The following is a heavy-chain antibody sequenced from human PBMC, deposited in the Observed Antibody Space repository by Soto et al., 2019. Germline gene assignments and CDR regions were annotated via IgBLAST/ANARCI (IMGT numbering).Heavy chain of an antibody. CDR1: GAYISSGGYY. V-gene: IGHV4-31*03. CDR2: IYYSGST. J-gene: IGHJ4*02. D-gene: IGHD5-12*01. Sequence: SETLSLTCSVSGAYISSGGYYWSWIRQHPGRGLEWIGYIYYSGSTYYNPSLKSRVTISVDRSKNQFSLKLSSVTAADTAVYYCAAGGGLPRYYWGQGTLVTVSS. CDR3: AAGGGLPRYY.